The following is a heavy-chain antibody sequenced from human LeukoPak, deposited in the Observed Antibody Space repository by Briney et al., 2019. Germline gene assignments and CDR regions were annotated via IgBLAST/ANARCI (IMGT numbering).Heavy chain of an antibody. CDR2: IKSKTDGGTT. V-gene: IGHV3-15*01. Sequence: GGSLRLSCAASGFTVSNAWMSWVRQAPGKGLEWAGHIKSKTDGGTTDYAAPVKGRFTISRDDSRNTLYLQMNSLKIGDTAVYYCTTVSGQTILWGQGTLVTVSS. CDR1: GFTVSNAW. CDR3: TTVSGQTIL. D-gene: IGHD3-3*01. J-gene: IGHJ4*02.